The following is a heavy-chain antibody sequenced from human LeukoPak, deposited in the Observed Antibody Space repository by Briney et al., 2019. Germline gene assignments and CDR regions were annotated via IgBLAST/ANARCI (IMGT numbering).Heavy chain of an antibody. CDR1: GYTFTSYD. V-gene: IGHV1-8*01. Sequence: ASVKVSCKASGYTFTSYDINWVRQATGQGLEWMGWMNPNSGNTGYAQKFQGRVTTTRNTSISTAYMELSSLRSDDTAVYYCARVDYDFWSHAYNWFDPWGQGTLVTVSS. D-gene: IGHD3-3*01. J-gene: IGHJ5*02. CDR2: MNPNSGNT. CDR3: ARVDYDFWSHAYNWFDP.